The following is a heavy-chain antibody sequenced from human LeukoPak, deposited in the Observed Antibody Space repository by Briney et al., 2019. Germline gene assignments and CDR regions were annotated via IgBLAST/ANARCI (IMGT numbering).Heavy chain of an antibody. J-gene: IGHJ6*03. Sequence: SETLSLTCTVSGGSFTIYYWSWIRQPAGKGLEWIGRIYTSGSTNYNPSLKSRVTISIDTSTNQFSLKLSSVTAADTAVYYCTRPYYYYMDVWGKGTTVTVSS. CDR3: TRPYYYYMDV. V-gene: IGHV4-4*07. CDR2: IYTSGST. CDR1: GGSFTIYY.